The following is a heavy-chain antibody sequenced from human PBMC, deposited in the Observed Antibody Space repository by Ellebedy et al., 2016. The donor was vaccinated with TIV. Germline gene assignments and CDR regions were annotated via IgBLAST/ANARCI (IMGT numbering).Heavy chain of an antibody. CDR2: IADDGRAK. J-gene: IGHJ2*01. CDR1: GFTFSSHG. V-gene: IGHV3-30*18. Sequence: GESLKISCAASGFTFSSHGMHWVRQAPGRGPEWVAVIADDGRAKYYADSVKGRFTISRDNSQNTLWLQMNSLRVEDTAVYFCAKEGAHGNWFFDLWGRGTLVTVSS. CDR3: AKEGAHGNWFFDL. D-gene: IGHD1-14*01.